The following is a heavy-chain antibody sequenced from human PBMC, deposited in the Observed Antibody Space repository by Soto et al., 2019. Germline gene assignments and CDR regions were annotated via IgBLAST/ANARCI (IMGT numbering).Heavy chain of an antibody. D-gene: IGHD6-13*01. J-gene: IGHJ4*02. CDR1: GYTFISYG. V-gene: IGHV1-18*01. CDR2: ISPYNGKT. Sequence: QVQLVQSGAEVKKTGASVEVSCKASGYTFISYGISWVRQAPGQGLEWMGWISPYNGKTNYGQTFQARSTITTDTSPSTAYMELRSLRSDDTAVYYCARAGFSTSWLGILATGAHGLEIDFWGQGPLVTVSS. CDR3: ARAGFSTSWLGILATGAHGLEIDF.